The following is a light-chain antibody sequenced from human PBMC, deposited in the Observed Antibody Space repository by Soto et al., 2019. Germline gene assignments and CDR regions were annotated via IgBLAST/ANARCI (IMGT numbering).Light chain of an antibody. CDR3: KQSYSTPIT. CDR2: AAY. V-gene: IGKV1-39*01. CDR1: QSISSY. J-gene: IGKJ5*01. Sequence: DIQMTQSQSSLSASVGDRVTVTCRASQSISSYLNWYQQKPGKAPKLLIYAAYSLQSGVQSRFSGSGSGTDFTLTISSLQPEDFATYYCKQSYSTPITFGQGTRLEIK.